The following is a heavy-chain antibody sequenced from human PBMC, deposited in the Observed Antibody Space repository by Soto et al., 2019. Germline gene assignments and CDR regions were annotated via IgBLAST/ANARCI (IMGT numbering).Heavy chain of an antibody. CDR3: ARQSGDPTTLYYYYYYMDV. D-gene: IGHD4-17*01. Sequence: SETLSLTCTVSGGSISSSSYYWGWIRQPPGKGLEWIGSIYYSGSTYYNPSLKSRVTISVDTSKNQFSLKLSSVTAADTAVYYCARQSGDPTTLYYYYYYMDVWGKGTTVTVSS. V-gene: IGHV4-39*01. CDR1: GGSISSSSYY. J-gene: IGHJ6*03. CDR2: IYYSGST.